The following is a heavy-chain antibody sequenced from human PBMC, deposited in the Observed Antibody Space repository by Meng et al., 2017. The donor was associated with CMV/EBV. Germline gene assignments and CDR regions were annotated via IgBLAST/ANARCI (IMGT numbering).Heavy chain of an antibody. CDR3: ARCTIFFDP. CDR1: GGSVSSGSYY. J-gene: IGHJ5*02. CDR2: IYHSGST. Sequence: QVQLQESGPGLVEPSETLSLTCSVSGGSVSSGSYYWTWIRQPPGKGLEWIGYIYHSGSTNYNPSLKRRITIAVDASRDQFSLRLSSVTAADTAVYYCARCTIFFDPWGQGTLVTVSS. D-gene: IGHD3-10*02. V-gene: IGHV4-61*01.